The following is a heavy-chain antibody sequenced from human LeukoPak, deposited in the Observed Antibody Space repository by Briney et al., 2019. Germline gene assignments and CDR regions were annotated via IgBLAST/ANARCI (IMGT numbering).Heavy chain of an antibody. CDR2: ISYDGSNQ. CDR1: GFTFSSYG. CDR3: AKDRSGLNWYFDL. D-gene: IGHD6-19*01. Sequence: PGRSLRLSCAASGFTFSSYGMHWVRQAPGKGLEWVAIISYDGSNQYYKDSVKGRFTISRDNSKNTLYLQMNSLRAEDTAVYYCAKDRSGLNWYFDLWGRGTLVTVSS. J-gene: IGHJ2*01. V-gene: IGHV3-30*18.